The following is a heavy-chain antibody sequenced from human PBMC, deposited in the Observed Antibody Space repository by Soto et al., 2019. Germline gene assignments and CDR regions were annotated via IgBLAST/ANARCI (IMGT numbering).Heavy chain of an antibody. CDR1: GFTFSSYG. CDR3: AKDQAIQLWLPGDYYYYGMDV. CDR2: ISYDGSNK. V-gene: IGHV3-30*18. D-gene: IGHD5-18*01. J-gene: IGHJ6*02. Sequence: GGSLRLSCAASGFTFSSYGMHWVRQAPGKGLEWVAVISYDGSNKYHADSVKGRFTISRDNSKNTLYLQMNSLRAEDTAVYYCAKDQAIQLWLPGDYYYYGMDVWGQGTTVTVSS.